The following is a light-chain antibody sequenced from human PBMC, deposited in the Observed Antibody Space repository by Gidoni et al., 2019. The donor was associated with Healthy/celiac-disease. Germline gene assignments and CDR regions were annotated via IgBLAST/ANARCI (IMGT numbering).Light chain of an antibody. CDR3: AAWDDSLNGVV. CDR1: SSNIGSNT. J-gene: IGLJ2*01. V-gene: IGLV1-44*01. CDR2: SNN. Sequence: QSVLTQPPSASGTPGQRVTITCSGSSSNIGSNTVNWYQQRTGTAPQLLIYSNNQRPSWVPDRFSGSKSCTSASLAISGLQSEDEADYYCAAWDDSLNGVVFGGGTKLTVL.